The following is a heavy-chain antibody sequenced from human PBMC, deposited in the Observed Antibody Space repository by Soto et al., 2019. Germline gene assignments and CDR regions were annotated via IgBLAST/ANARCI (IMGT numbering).Heavy chain of an antibody. Sequence: EVQLVEAGGGLAQPGGSLRLSCVASGFTFSNYWMHWVRQAPGKGLVWVSRVKTDGSYSNYADSVKGRFTITRDNAKNTLYLQMNSLRAEDTAIYYCVRDGDHWIFDNWGQGTPVTVSS. CDR1: GFTFSNYW. CDR2: VKTDGSYS. J-gene: IGHJ4*02. D-gene: IGHD1-1*01. CDR3: VRDGDHWIFDN. V-gene: IGHV3-74*01.